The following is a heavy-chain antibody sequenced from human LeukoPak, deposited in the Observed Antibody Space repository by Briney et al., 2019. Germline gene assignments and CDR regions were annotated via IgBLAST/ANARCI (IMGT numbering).Heavy chain of an antibody. CDR3: ARSKGGAQREYGMDV. J-gene: IGHJ6*02. CDR2: ISSGATYI. D-gene: IGHD1-1*01. CDR1: GFTFKNYG. Sequence: GGSLRLSCAASGFTFKNYGMNWVRQAPGKGLEWVSSISSGATYIDNADSVKGRFTISRDNAKNSLYLEMNSLRAEDKAVYYCARSKGGAQREYGMDVWGQGTTVTVCS. V-gene: IGHV3-21*01.